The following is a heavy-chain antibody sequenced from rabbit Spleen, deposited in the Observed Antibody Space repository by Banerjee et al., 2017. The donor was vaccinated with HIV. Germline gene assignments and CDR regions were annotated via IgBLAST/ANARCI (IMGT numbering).Heavy chain of an antibody. CDR1: GFDFSVYG. CDR3: ARDSEYLSSSGYYEYYFNL. CDR2: IGTGSGST. V-gene: IGHV1S40*01. J-gene: IGHJ4*01. D-gene: IGHD1-1*01. Sequence: QSLEESGGDLVQPGGSLKLSCKASGFDFSVYGLSWVRQAPGKGLEWIGCIGTGSGSTYYASWAKGRFTISKTSSTTVTLQMTSLTAADTATYFCARDSEYLSSSGYYEYYFNLWGPGTLVTVS.